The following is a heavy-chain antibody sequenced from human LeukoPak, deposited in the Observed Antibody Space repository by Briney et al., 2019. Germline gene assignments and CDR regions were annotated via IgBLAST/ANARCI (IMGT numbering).Heavy chain of an antibody. CDR2: ISYDGSNY. CDR3: ARDFRYYFDY. J-gene: IGHJ4*02. CDR1: GFTFSSYA. V-gene: IGHV3-30*04. D-gene: IGHD3-16*02. Sequence: HSGGSLRLSCAASGFTFSSYAIHWVRQAPGKGLEWVAVISYDGSNYYYADSVKGRFTISRDNAKNSLYLQMNSLRAEDTAVYYCARDFRYYFDYWGQGTLVTVSS.